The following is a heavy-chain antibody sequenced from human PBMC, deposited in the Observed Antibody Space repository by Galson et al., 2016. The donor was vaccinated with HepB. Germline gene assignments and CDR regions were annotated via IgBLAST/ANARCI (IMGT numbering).Heavy chain of an antibody. Sequence: SLRLSCAASEFTFSSYVMSWVRQAPGKGLEWVSTISGNGGSTYYADSVKGRFTISRDNSKNTVYLQMNSLRAEDTAVYYCARGDYGAYPPFGMDVWGQGTTVTVSS. CDR1: EFTFSSYV. CDR2: ISGNGGST. J-gene: IGHJ6*02. CDR3: ARGDYGAYPPFGMDV. V-gene: IGHV3-23*01. D-gene: IGHD4-17*01.